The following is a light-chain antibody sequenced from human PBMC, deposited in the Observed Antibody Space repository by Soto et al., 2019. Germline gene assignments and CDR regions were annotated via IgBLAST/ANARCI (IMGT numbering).Light chain of an antibody. Sequence: QSALTQPASVSGSPGQSITIYCSGTSSDIGAYNHVSWYQQNPGKAPQLIIYEVSNRPSGLSNRFSASKSGNAASLTISGLQAEDEADYFCCSFTTSSTLVFGTGTKVTVL. CDR1: SSDIGAYNH. J-gene: IGLJ1*01. V-gene: IGLV2-14*01. CDR3: CSFTTSSTLV. CDR2: EVS.